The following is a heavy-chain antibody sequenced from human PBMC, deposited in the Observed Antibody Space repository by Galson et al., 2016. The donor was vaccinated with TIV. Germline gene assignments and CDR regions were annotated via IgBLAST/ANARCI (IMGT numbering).Heavy chain of an antibody. V-gene: IGHV4-39*07. Sequence: ETLSLTCTVSGGSISSNIYYWGWIRQPPGKGLEWIGSVYYSGDTYYNPSLKSRVTISVDRSKNQFSLKLRSVTAADTAVYYCARVGLKYYYGLDVWGQGTTVTVSS. CDR3: ARVGLKYYYGLDV. J-gene: IGHJ6*02. CDR2: VYYSGDT. D-gene: IGHD3-16*01. CDR1: GGSISSNIYY.